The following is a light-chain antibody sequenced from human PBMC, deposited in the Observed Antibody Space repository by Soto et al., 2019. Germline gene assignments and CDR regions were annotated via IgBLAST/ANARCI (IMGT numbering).Light chain of an antibody. Sequence: DIQMTQSPSTLSASVGDRVTITCRASQSVSGWLAWYQQKPGKAPKLLIFDASILKSGVPSRFSASGSGTEFTLTISSLQPDDVATYYCLQYDNHSWTFGQGTKVDI. CDR2: DAS. CDR3: LQYDNHSWT. J-gene: IGKJ1*01. V-gene: IGKV1-5*01. CDR1: QSVSGW.